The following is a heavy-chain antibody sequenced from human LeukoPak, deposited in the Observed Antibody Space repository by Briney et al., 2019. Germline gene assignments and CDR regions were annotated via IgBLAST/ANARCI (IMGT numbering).Heavy chain of an antibody. CDR2: ISGSGGST. D-gene: IGHD3-9*01. CDR3: AKDKMPYDILTGYDY. CDR1: GFTFSSYA. V-gene: IGHV3-23*01. J-gene: IGHJ4*02. Sequence: GGSLRLSCAASGFTFSSYAMSWVRQAPGKGLEWVSAISGSGGSTYYADSVKGRFTISRDNSKNTLYLQMNSLRAEDTAVYYCAKDKMPYDILTGYDYWGQGTLVTVSS.